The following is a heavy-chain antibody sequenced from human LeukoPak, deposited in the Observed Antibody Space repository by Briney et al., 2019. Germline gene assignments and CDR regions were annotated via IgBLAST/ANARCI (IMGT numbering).Heavy chain of an antibody. V-gene: IGHV4-59*01. Sequence: SETLSLTCTVSGGSISSYYWSWIRQPPGKGLEWIGYVFNSGRTNYNPSLRSRVTMSVDTSKNQFSLKLSSLTAADTAVYYCARRQHIVVVTATRGSFDMWGQGTMVTVSS. CDR3: ARRQHIVVVTATRGSFDM. CDR1: GGSISSYY. D-gene: IGHD2-21*02. J-gene: IGHJ3*02. CDR2: VFNSGRT.